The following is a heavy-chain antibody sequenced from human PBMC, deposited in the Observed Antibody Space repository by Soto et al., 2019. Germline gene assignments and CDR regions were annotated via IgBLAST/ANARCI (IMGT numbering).Heavy chain of an antibody. Sequence: GGSLRLSCAASGFTFSSYGMHWVRQAPGKGLEWVAVIWYDGSNKYYADSVKGRFTISRDNSKNTLYLQMNSLRVEDTAVYYCARVVPAAISYYYYYMDVWGKGTTVTVSS. CDR1: GFTFSSYG. V-gene: IGHV3-33*01. CDR2: IWYDGSNK. CDR3: ARVVPAAISYYYYYMDV. D-gene: IGHD2-2*01. J-gene: IGHJ6*03.